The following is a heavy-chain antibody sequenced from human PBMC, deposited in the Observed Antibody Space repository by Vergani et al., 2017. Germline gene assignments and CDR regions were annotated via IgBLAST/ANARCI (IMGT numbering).Heavy chain of an antibody. CDR2: INHSGST. Sequence: QVQLQQWGAGLLKPSETLSLTCAVYGGSFSGYYWSWIRQPPGKGLEWIGEINHSGSTNYNPSLKSRVTISVDTTKNHFSLKLSSVTAADTAVYYCARYVLLWFGDRRAEFDPWGQGTLVTVSS. D-gene: IGHD3-10*01. J-gene: IGHJ5*02. V-gene: IGHV4-34*01. CDR1: GGSFSGYY. CDR3: ARYVLLWFGDRRAEFDP.